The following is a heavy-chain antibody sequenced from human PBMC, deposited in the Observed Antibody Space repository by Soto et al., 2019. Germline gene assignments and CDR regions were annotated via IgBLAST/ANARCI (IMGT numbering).Heavy chain of an antibody. CDR2: IYYSGST. V-gene: IGHV4-59*01. CDR3: AREVDYGAHYYGMDV. CDR1: GGSISSYY. J-gene: IGHJ6*02. D-gene: IGHD4-17*01. Sequence: LSLTCTVSGGSISSYYWSWIRQPPGKGLEWIGYIYYSGSTNYNPSLKSRVTISVDTSKNQFSLKLSSVTAADTAVYYCAREVDYGAHYYGMDVWGQGTTVTVSS.